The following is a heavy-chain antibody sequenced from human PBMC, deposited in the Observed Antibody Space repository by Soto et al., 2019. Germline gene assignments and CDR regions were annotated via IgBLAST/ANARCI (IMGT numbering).Heavy chain of an antibody. V-gene: IGHV3-53*04. CDR1: GFTVSSNY. D-gene: IGHD3-10*01. J-gene: IGHJ3*02. CDR2: IYSGGST. Sequence: PGGSLRLSCAVSGFTVSSNYMSWVRQAPGKGLEWVSVIYSGGSTYYADSVKGRFTISRHNSKNTLYLQMNSLRAEDTAVYYCARDRPMFMGQQDAFDIWGQGTMVTVSS. CDR3: ARDRPMFMGQQDAFDI.